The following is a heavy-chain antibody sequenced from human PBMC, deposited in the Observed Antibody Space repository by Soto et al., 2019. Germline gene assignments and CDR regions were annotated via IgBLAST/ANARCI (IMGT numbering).Heavy chain of an antibody. Sequence: SLRLSCAASGFTFSSYAMHWVRQAPGKGLEWVAVISYDGSNKYYADSVKGRFTISRDNSKNTLYLQMNSLRAEDTAVYYCARDRGGSYRRYFDYWGQGTLVTVSS. D-gene: IGHD1-26*01. V-gene: IGHV3-30-3*01. CDR3: ARDRGGSYRRYFDY. J-gene: IGHJ4*02. CDR2: ISYDGSNK. CDR1: GFTFSSYA.